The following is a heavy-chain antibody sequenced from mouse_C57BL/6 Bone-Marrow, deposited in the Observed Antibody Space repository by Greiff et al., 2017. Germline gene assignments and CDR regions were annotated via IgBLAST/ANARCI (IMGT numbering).Heavy chain of an antibody. CDR1: GYTFTSYW. Sequence: VQLQQPGAELVMPGASVKLSCKASGYTFTSYWMHWVKQRPGQGLEWIGEIDPSDSYTNYNQKFKGKSTLTVDKSSSTAYMQLSSLTSEDSAVYFWKREGYYGNYGFAYWGQGTLVTGSA. CDR3: KREGYYGNYGFAY. J-gene: IGHJ3*01. V-gene: IGHV1-69*01. D-gene: IGHD2-1*01. CDR2: IDPSDSYT.